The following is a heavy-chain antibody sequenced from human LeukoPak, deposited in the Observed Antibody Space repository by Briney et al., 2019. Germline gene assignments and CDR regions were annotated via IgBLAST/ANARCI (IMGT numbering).Heavy chain of an antibody. V-gene: IGHV3-69-1*01. CDR3: AREGDSSNSGFAY. Sequence: GGSLRLSCAVSGFRFSGYNMNWVRQAPGKGLEWIAYISSTTVIYYADSVEGRFTVSRDNAHDSLYLQMSSLTLDDTAVYFCAREGDSSNSGFAYWGQGTLVTVSS. CDR2: ISSTTVI. CDR1: GFRFSGYN. D-gene: IGHD4-11*01. J-gene: IGHJ4*02.